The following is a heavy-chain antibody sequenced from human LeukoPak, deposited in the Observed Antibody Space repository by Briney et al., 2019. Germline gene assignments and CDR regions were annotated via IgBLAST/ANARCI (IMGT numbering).Heavy chain of an antibody. CDR3: AKDFWRNHYSCMDV. J-gene: IGHJ6*02. Sequence: PGRHLRLSCAALEIPFDHYAMHWVGQGPGKGLEWVDRISGAGLGKYFEETVKGRFTITRDNSKNTLYLQMDSLRTEDTALYYCAKDFWRNHYSCMDVWGQGTTVAVSS. D-gene: IGHD3-3*01. CDR1: EIPFDHYA. V-gene: IGHV3-43*02. CDR2: ISGAGLGK.